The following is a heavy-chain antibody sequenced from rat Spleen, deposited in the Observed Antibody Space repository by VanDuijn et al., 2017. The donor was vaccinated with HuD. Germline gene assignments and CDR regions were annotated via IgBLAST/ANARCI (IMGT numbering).Heavy chain of an antibody. J-gene: IGHJ3*01. V-gene: IGHV5-7*01. CDR1: GFIFSDYN. CDR2: ITHDGTGT. CDR3: ARPSFGYPFAY. D-gene: IGHD1-7*01. Sequence: EVKLVESGGGLVQPGRSLKLSCAASGFIFSDYNMAWVRQAPKKGLEWVAAITHDGTGTYYRDSVKGRFTISRDNAKTTLYLQMDSLRSEDTATYYCARPSFGYPFAYWGQGTLVTVSS.